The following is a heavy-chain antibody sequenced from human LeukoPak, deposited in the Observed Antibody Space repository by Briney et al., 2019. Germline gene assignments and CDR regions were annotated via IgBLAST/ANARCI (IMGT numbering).Heavy chain of an antibody. V-gene: IGHV4-59*12. CDR2: IYYSGST. Sequence: SETLSLTGTGSGGSISSYYWSWIRQPPGKGLEWIGYIYYSGSTNYNPSLKSRITISVDTSKNQFSLKLSSVTAADTAVYSCARRPIAAGSNRYFDLWGRGTLVTVSS. D-gene: IGHD6-13*01. J-gene: IGHJ2*01. CDR1: GGSISSYY. CDR3: ARRPIAAGSNRYFDL.